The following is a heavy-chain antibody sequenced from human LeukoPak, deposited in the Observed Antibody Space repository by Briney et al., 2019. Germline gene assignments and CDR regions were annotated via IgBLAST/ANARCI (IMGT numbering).Heavy chain of an antibody. CDR3: AKRGVVIRVILVGFHKEAYYFDS. D-gene: IGHD3-22*01. Sequence: GGSLRLSCAASGFTFSNYAMSWVRQVPGRGLEWVSTISSRGDSTYDADSVKGRFTISRDNSKNSLYLQMNSVRAEDTAVYFCAKRGVVIRVILVGFHKEAYYFDSWGQGALVTVSS. V-gene: IGHV3-23*01. CDR2: ISSRGDST. J-gene: IGHJ4*02. CDR1: GFTFSNYA.